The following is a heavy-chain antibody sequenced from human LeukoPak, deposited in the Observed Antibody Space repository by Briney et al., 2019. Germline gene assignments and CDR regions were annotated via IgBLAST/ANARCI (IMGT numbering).Heavy chain of an antibody. V-gene: IGHV1-18*01. J-gene: IGHJ4*02. CDR3: ARDSSDTAMAPNGNY. Sequence: GASVKVSCKASGYTFTSYGISWVRQAPGQGLEWMGWISAYSGNTNYAQKLQGRVTMTTDTSTSTAYMELRSLRSDDTAVYYCARDSSDTAMAPNGNYWGQGTLVTVSS. CDR1: GYTFTSYG. CDR2: ISAYSGNT. D-gene: IGHD5-18*01.